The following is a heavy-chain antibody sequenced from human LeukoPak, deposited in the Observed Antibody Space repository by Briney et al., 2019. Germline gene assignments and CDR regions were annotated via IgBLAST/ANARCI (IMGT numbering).Heavy chain of an antibody. V-gene: IGHV1-2*02. J-gene: IGHJ4*02. Sequence: XVSCKASGYTFTDYYMHWVRQAPGQGFEWMGWINPNDGDTNYAQKFQGRVTMTRDTSISTAHMEVSRLRSDDTAVYYCARANFLYCSSTTCLFDYWGQGTLVTVSS. CDR3: ARANFLYCSSTTCLFDY. D-gene: IGHD2-2*01. CDR1: GYTFTDYY. CDR2: INPNDGDT.